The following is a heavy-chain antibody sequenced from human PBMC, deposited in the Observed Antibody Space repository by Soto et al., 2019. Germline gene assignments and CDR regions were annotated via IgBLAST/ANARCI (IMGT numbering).Heavy chain of an antibody. CDR1: GFIFSGYW. Sequence: EVQLVASGGGLVQPGGSLRLSCAASGFIFSGYWMHWGRQAPGKGLVWVSRINSDGSTTIYADSVKGRFTISRDNAKNTMYLKMNSLSAEDTAVYYCARLLGGSGSFIDYWGQGTRVTVSS. D-gene: IGHD3-10*01. J-gene: IGHJ4*02. V-gene: IGHV3-74*01. CDR2: INSDGSTT. CDR3: ARLLGGSGSFIDY.